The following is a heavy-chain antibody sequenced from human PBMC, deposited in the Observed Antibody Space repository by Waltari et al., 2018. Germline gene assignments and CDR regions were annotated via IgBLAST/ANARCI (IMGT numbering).Heavy chain of an antibody. V-gene: IGHV4-34*01. CDR1: GGSFSGYY. CDR2: INHSGST. Sequence: QVQLQQWGAGLLKPSETLSLPCAVYGGSFSGYYWSWIRQPPGKGLEWIGEINHSGSTNYNPSLKSRVTISVDTSKNQFSLKLSSVTAADTAVYYCARGPPYYYDSSGYWGQGTLVTVSS. CDR3: ARGPPYYYDSSGY. J-gene: IGHJ4*02. D-gene: IGHD3-22*01.